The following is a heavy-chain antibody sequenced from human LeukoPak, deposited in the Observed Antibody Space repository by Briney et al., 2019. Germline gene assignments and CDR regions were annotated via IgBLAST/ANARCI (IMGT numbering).Heavy chain of an antibody. CDR2: ITTSGDTT. Sequence: PGGSLRLSCAASGFTFSSYSMNWVRQAPGKGLEWVSYITTSGDTTYYADSVKGRFTISRDNAKNTLYLQMNSLRAEDTAVYYCAKDFLTEITYFDYWGQGTLVTVSS. J-gene: IGHJ4*02. CDR3: AKDFLTEITYFDY. CDR1: GFTFSSYS. V-gene: IGHV3-48*01. D-gene: IGHD1-14*01.